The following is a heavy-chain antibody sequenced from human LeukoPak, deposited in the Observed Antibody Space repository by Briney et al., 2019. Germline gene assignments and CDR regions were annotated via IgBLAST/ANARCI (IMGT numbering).Heavy chain of an antibody. Sequence: ASVKVSCKASGYTFTGYYMHWVRQAPGQGLEWMGWINPNSGDTNYAQKLQGRVTITTDTSTSTAYMELRSLRSDDTAVYYCARALTSWETFDYWGQGTLVTVSS. D-gene: IGHD2-2*01. CDR2: INPNSGDT. CDR3: ARALTSWETFDY. CDR1: GYTFTGYY. J-gene: IGHJ4*02. V-gene: IGHV1-2*02.